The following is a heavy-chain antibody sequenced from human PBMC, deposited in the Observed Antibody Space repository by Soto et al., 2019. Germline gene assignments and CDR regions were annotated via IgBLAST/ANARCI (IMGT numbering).Heavy chain of an antibody. V-gene: IGHV3-23*01. CDR2: ISGSGGST. CDR3: AGHGIVVVTAIASNYYYGMDV. Sequence: QPGGSLRLSCAASGFTFSSYAMSWVRQAPGKGLEWVSAISGSGGSTYYADSVKGRFTISRDNSKNTLYLQMNSLRAEDTAVYYCAGHGIVVVTAIASNYYYGMDVWGQGTTVTVSS. CDR1: GFTFSSYA. D-gene: IGHD2-21*02. J-gene: IGHJ6*02.